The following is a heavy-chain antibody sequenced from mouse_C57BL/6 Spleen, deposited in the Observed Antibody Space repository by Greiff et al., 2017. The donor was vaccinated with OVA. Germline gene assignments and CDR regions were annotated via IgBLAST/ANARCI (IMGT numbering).Heavy chain of an antibody. CDR1: GFSLTSYG. D-gene: IGHD2-3*01. J-gene: IGHJ1*03. CDR2: IWSHGST. Sequence: VKLQESGPGLVAPSQSLSITCTVSGFSLTSYGVHWVRQPPGKGLEWLVVIWSHGSTTYNSALKSRLSISKDNSKSQVFLKMNSLQTDDTAMYYCARHGWFPLDVWGTGTTVTVSS. V-gene: IGHV2-6-1*01. CDR3: ARHGWFPLDV.